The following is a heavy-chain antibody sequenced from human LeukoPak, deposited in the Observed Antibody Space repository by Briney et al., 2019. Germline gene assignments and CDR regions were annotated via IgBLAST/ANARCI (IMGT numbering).Heavy chain of an antibody. CDR3: ARLQQLAPSWAFDI. D-gene: IGHD6-13*01. Sequence: GASLQISCKGSGYIFTSYWIGWVRQLPGKGLEWMGIIYPGDSDTRYSPSFQGQVTISADKSISTAYLQWSSLKASDTAMYYCARLQQLAPSWAFDIWGQGTMVTVSS. CDR2: IYPGDSDT. J-gene: IGHJ3*02. CDR1: GYIFTSYW. V-gene: IGHV5-51*01.